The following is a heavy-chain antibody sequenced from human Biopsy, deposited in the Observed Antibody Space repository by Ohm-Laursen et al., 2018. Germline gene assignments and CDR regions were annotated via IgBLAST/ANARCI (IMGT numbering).Heavy chain of an antibody. J-gene: IGHJ6*02. CDR2: ITQSGST. CDR1: GGSFNGYF. CDR3: ARVPLPGIGAAYQGRFLYGMDV. D-gene: IGHD6-13*01. Sequence: GTLSLTCVVYGGSFNGYFWSWIRQPPGKGLEWIGDITQSGSTNYSPSLKSRVTISLDTAKKQFSLSLRSVTAADTAVYYCARVPLPGIGAAYQGRFLYGMDVWGQGTTVSVSS. V-gene: IGHV4-34*01.